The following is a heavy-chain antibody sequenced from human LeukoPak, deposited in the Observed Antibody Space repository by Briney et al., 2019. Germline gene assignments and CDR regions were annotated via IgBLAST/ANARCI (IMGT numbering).Heavy chain of an antibody. CDR1: GYTFTGYY. Sequence: ASVKVSCKASGYTFTGYYMHWVRQAPGQGLEWMGWINPNSGGTNYAQKFQGRVTMTRDTSISTAYMELSRLRSDDTAVYYCASLGNYYDSSGYYEIIDYWGQGTLGTVSS. D-gene: IGHD3-22*01. CDR2: INPNSGGT. J-gene: IGHJ4*02. CDR3: ASLGNYYDSSGYYEIIDY. V-gene: IGHV1-2*02.